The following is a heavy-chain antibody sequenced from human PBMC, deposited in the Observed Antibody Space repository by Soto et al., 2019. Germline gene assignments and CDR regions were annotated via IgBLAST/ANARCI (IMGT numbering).Heavy chain of an antibody. CDR2: ISNSDYTT. V-gene: IGHV3-11*01. Sequence: QVHLVASGGGLVKPGGSLRLSCVASGITLSDNYMTWIRQAPGKGLEWLSYISNSDYTTYYADSVKGRFTVSREHAKNSLYLQLNGLRVEDTAVYYCASGKWSLDYWGQGILVTVSS. CDR1: GITLSDNY. D-gene: IGHD2-8*01. J-gene: IGHJ4*02. CDR3: ASGKWSLDY.